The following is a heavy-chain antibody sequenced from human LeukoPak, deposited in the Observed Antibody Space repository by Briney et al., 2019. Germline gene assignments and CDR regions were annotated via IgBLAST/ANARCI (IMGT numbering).Heavy chain of an antibody. CDR2: IYRSGST. J-gene: IGHJ4*02. CDR3: ARANYGHAWYYFDY. Sequence: SETLSLTCTVSGYSISSGYYWGWIRQPPGKGLEWIGSIYRSGSTNYNPSLKSRVTISVDTSKNQFSLKVSSVTAADTAVYYCARANYGHAWYYFDYWGQGTLVTVSS. V-gene: IGHV4-38-2*02. CDR1: GYSISSGYY. D-gene: IGHD3-10*01.